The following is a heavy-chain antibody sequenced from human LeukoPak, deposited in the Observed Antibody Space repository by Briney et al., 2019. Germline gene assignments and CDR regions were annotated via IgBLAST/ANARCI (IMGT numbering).Heavy chain of an antibody. CDR1: GFSFSEAW. Sequence: GGSLRLSCAASGFSFSEAWMSWVRQAPGKGLEWVANIKQDGSEKYYVDSVKGRFTISRDNAKNSLYLQMNSLRAEDTAVYYCARNIAARRARGDAFDIWGQGTMVTVSS. CDR3: ARNIAARRARGDAFDI. V-gene: IGHV3-7*01. CDR2: IKQDGSEK. J-gene: IGHJ3*02. D-gene: IGHD6-6*01.